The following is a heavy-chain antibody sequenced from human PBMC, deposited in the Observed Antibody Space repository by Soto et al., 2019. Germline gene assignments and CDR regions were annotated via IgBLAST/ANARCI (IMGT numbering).Heavy chain of an antibody. CDR3: ATNSVYSYGFPFDF. Sequence: QVQLVESGGGVVQPGRSLGLYCAASGFTFSSYGMHWVRPAPGKGLEWVALISYDGTNKYYADSVKGRFTISRDKSKNTRYLQMNSLRAEDTAVYYCATNSVYSYGFPFDFRGQGTLVTVSS. J-gene: IGHJ4*02. CDR2: ISYDGTNK. V-gene: IGHV3-30*03. D-gene: IGHD5-18*01. CDR1: GFTFSSYG.